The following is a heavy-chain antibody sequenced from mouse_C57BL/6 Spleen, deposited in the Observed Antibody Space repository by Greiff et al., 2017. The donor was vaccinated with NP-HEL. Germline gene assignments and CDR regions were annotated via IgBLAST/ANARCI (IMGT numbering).Heavy chain of an antibody. J-gene: IGHJ3*01. Sequence: EVKVEESGPGLVKPSQSLSLTCSVTGYSITSGYYWNWIRQFPGNKLEWMGYISYDGSNNYNPSLKNRISITRDTSKNQFFLKLNSVTTEDTATYYCARGGRGRFAYWGQGTLVTVSA. D-gene: IGHD3-3*01. CDR1: GYSITSGYY. V-gene: IGHV3-6*01. CDR2: ISYDGSN. CDR3: ARGGRGRFAY.